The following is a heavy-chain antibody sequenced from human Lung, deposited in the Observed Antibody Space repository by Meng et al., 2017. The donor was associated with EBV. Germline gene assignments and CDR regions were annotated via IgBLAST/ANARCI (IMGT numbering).Heavy chain of an antibody. Sequence: QVQLQQWGAGLLKPSETLSLTCAVYGGSFSGYYWSWIRQPPGKGLEWIGEINHSGSTNYNPSLKSRVTISVDTSKNQFSLKLSSVTAADTAVYYCARGCSGPNGYYWGQGTLVTVSS. D-gene: IGHD6-19*01. CDR1: GGSFSGYY. CDR3: ARGCSGPNGYY. V-gene: IGHV4-34*01. J-gene: IGHJ4*02. CDR2: INHSGST.